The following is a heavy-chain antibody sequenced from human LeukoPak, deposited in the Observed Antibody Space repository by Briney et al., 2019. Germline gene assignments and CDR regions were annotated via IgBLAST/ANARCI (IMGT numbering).Heavy chain of an antibody. CDR1: GFTFSSYG. D-gene: IGHD3-3*01. Sequence: GGSLRLSCAASGFTFSSYGMHWVCQAPGKGLEWVSYISSSSSTIYYADSVKGRFTISRDNAKNSLYLQMNSLRAEDTAVYYCARDLEYSYFDYWGQGTLVTVSS. CDR3: ARDLEYSYFDY. CDR2: ISSSSSTI. J-gene: IGHJ4*02. V-gene: IGHV3-48*04.